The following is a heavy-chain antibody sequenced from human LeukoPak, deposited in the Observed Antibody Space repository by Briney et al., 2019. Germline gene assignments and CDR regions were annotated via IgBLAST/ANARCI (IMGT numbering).Heavy chain of an antibody. CDR1: GYTFTSYG. CDR2: ISAYNGNT. D-gene: IGHD3-10*01. CDR3: ARDTLALASHIWWFGELLDFDY. Sequence: GASVKVSCKASGYTFTSYGISWVRQAPGQGLEWMGWISAYNGNTNYAQKLQGRVTMTTDTSTSTAYMELRSLRSYDTAVYYCARDTLALASHIWWFGELLDFDYWGQGTLVTVSS. V-gene: IGHV1-18*01. J-gene: IGHJ4*02.